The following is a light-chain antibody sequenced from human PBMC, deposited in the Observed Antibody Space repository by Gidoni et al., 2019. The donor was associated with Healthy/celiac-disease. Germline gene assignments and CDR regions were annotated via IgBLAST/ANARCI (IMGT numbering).Light chain of an antibody. V-gene: IGLV2-14*01. CDR2: KVS. CDR3: SSYTSSSTWV. CDR1: SSDVSGYNY. J-gene: IGLJ3*02. Sequence: QSALTQPASVSGSPGQSITISCTGTSSDVSGYNYVSWYQQHPGKAPKLMIYKVSNRPSGVSNRFSGSKSGNTASLTISGLQAEDEADYYCSSYTSSSTWVFGGGTKLTVL.